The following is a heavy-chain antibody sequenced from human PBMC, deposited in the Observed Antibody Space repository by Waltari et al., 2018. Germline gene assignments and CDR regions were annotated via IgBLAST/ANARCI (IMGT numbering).Heavy chain of an antibody. J-gene: IGHJ4*02. V-gene: IGHV3-73*01. CDR2: IRSRTKGDAT. CDR1: GLIFSDYA. D-gene: IGHD7-27*01. CDR3: IRPFEMGID. Sequence: EVQLVESGGALVQPGGSLKLSCAASGLIFSDYAIHWVRQASGKGPWWVGRIRSRTKGDATGYAESVQGRFTISRDDSKNTVYLEMNSLKTDDTAVYYCIRPFEMGIDWGRGTLVTVSS.